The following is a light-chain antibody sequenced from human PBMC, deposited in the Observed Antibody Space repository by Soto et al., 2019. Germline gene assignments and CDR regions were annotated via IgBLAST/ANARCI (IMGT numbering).Light chain of an antibody. CDR1: ISDVGAYNL. Sequence: QSVLAQPASVSGSPGQSIAISCTGTISDVGAYNLVSWYQQHPGKAPKAVIYEVTKRPAGVSSRFSGSKSGNTASLTISGLQAEDEADYYCCSYAGGSALVFGGGTKVTVL. V-gene: IGLV2-23*02. CDR2: EVT. CDR3: CSYAGGSALV. J-gene: IGLJ3*02.